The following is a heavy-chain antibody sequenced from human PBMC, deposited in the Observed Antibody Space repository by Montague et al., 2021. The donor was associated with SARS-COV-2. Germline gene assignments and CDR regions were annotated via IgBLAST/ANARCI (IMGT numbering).Heavy chain of an antibody. D-gene: IGHD1-20*01. J-gene: IGHJ4*02. Sequence: SLRLSCAASGFTFSKYDMNWLRQAPGKGLEWVSVNSIAGDTNYAASVRGRFTISRDNSKNTVYLQMNSLRAEDTAMYYCAKDFNWSDSNWGQGTMVTVSS. CDR3: AKDFNWSDSN. CDR1: GFTFSKYD. CDR2: NSIAGDT. V-gene: IGHV3-23*01.